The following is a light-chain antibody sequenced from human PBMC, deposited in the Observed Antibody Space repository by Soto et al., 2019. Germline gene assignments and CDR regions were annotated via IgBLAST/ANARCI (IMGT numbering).Light chain of an antibody. J-gene: IGLJ2*01. CDR3: AAWDDSLRGLE. Sequence: QSVLTQPPSASGTPGQMVTISCSGRSSNIGSNTVNWYQQLPGMAPKLLIYNNSQRPSGVPDRFSGSKSGTSASLAISGLQSEDDAEYYCAAWDDSLRGLEFGGGTKLTVL. V-gene: IGLV1-44*01. CDR2: NNS. CDR1: SSNIGSNT.